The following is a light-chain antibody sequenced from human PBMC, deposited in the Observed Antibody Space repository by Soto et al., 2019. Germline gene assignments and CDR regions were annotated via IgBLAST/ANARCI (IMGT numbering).Light chain of an antibody. CDR1: RSNIGNNY. Sequence: QSVLTQPPSASGTPGQTVTISCSGSRSNIGNNYVCWYQQLPGVAPKLLIYRNTQRPSGVPDRFSGSKSGTAASLAISGLRSEDEADYFCEAWDDSLSGHVFGTGTKLTVL. CDR3: EAWDDSLSGHV. J-gene: IGLJ1*01. V-gene: IGLV1-47*01. CDR2: RNT.